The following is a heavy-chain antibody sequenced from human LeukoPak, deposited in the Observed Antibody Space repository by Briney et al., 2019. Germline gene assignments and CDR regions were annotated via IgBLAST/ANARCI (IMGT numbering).Heavy chain of an antibody. CDR3: ARELVGLDY. V-gene: IGHV3-30-3*01. D-gene: IGHD6-13*01. CDR1: GFTFSSYA. J-gene: IGHJ4*02. CDR2: ISYDGSNK. Sequence: PGGSLRLSCAASGFTFSSYAMHWVRQAPGKGLEWVAVISYDGSNKYYADSVKGRFTISRDNSKNTLYLQMNSLRAEDTAVYYCARELVGLDYWGQGTLVTVSS.